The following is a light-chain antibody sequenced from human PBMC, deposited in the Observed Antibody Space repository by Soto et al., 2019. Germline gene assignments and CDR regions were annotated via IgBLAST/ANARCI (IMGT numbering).Light chain of an antibody. CDR2: EVS. V-gene: IGLV2-14*01. J-gene: IGLJ1*01. Sequence: QSALTQPASVSGSPRQSITISCTGTSSDVGAYNYVSWYQQHPGKAPKLMIYEVSNRPSGVSNRFSGSKSGNTASLTISGLQAEDEADYYCSSYTTTSTYVFGTGTKLTVL. CDR3: SSYTTTSTYV. CDR1: SSDVGAYNY.